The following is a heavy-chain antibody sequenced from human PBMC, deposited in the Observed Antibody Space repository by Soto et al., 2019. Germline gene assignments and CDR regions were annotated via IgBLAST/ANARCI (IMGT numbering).Heavy chain of an antibody. CDR2: INAGNGNT. J-gene: IGHJ4*02. D-gene: IGHD6-6*01. Sequence: QVQLVQSGAEVKKSGASVKVSCKASGYTFTSYAMHWVRQAPGQRLEWMGWINAGNGNTKYSQKFQGRVTITRDTSASTAYMELSGLRSEDTAVYSCARGSRSSGFDYWGQGTLVTVSS. V-gene: IGHV1-3*01. CDR1: GYTFTSYA. CDR3: ARGSRSSGFDY.